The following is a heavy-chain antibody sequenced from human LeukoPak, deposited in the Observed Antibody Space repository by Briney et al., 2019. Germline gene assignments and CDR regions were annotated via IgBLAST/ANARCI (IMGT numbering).Heavy chain of an antibody. CDR3: ARVRHKPPYYYDSSGYCYFDY. CDR1: GGSFSGYY. J-gene: IGHJ4*02. D-gene: IGHD3-22*01. V-gene: IGHV4-34*01. Sequence: PSETLSLTCAVYGGSFSGYYWSWIRQPPGKGLEWIGEINHSGSTNYNPSLKSRVTISVDTSKNQFSLKLSSVTAADTAVYYCARVRHKPPYYYDSSGYCYFDYWGQGTPVTVSS. CDR2: INHSGST.